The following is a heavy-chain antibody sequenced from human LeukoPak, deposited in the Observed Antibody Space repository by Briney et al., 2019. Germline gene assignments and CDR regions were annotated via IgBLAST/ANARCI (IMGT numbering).Heavy chain of an antibody. CDR3: ARGGHIAVRPYGFNY. V-gene: IGHV4-59*01. J-gene: IGHJ4*02. Sequence: PSEPLSLTCTVSGASIQSNYWSWVRRPPGKGLERIANINYRGGPYHNPSLQSRVTISIDTSKSRFSRNLTSVTAADTAIYYRARGGHIAVRPYGFNYWGRGALVTVPS. CDR1: GASIQSNY. CDR2: INYRGGP. D-gene: IGHD6-19*01.